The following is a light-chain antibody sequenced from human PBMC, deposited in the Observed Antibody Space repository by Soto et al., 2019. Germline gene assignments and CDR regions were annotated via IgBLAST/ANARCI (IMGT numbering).Light chain of an antibody. V-gene: IGLV1-40*01. J-gene: IGLJ1*01. CDR3: QSYDRSLSGSFV. CDR2: GST. CDR1: SSNIGIGAGYD. Sequence: QSVLTQPPSVSGAPGQRVTISCTGSSSNIGIGAGYDIHWYQQLPGKAPRLLIYGSTNRPSGVPDRFSGSKSGTSASLAITGLQAEDEADYYCQSYDRSLSGSFVFGPGTKVTVL.